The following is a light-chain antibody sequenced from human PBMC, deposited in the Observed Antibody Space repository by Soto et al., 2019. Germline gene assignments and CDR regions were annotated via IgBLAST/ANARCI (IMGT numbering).Light chain of an antibody. CDR1: QSISSVN. V-gene: IGKV3-20*01. J-gene: IGKJ1*01. CDR3: QQYDSSPRT. CDR2: GAS. Sequence: EIVLTQSPGTQSLSPGERATLSCRASQSISSVNLAWYQQKPGQAPRLLIYGASSRATDIPDRFSGSGSGTDFTLTISRLAPEDFAVYYCQQYDSSPRTFGQGTKLEIK.